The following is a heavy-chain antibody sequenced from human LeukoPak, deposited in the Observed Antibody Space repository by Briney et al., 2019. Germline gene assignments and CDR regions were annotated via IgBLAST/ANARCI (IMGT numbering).Heavy chain of an antibody. CDR2: INPNSGGT. CDR3: ARASFSGISLNFDY. Sequence: ASVKVSCKASGYTFTGYYMHWVRQAPGQGLEWMGWINPNSGGTNYAQKFQGWVTMTRDTSISTAYMELSRLRSDDTAVYYCARASFSGISLNFDYWGQGTLVTVSS. D-gene: IGHD1-26*01. J-gene: IGHJ4*02. CDR1: GYTFTGYY. V-gene: IGHV1-2*04.